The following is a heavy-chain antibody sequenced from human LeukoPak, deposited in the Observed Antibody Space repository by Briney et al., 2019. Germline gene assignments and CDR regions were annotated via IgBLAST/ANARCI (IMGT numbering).Heavy chain of an antibody. Sequence: ASVKVSCKASGCTFTGHYMHWVRQAPGQGLEWMGWTNPNSGGTNYARKFQGRVTMTRDTSITTAYMELSSLRSDDTAVYYCARVGGALGAKDYWGQGTLVTVSS. V-gene: IGHV1-2*02. CDR1: GCTFTGHY. CDR3: ARVGGALGAKDY. J-gene: IGHJ4*02. D-gene: IGHD1-26*01. CDR2: TNPNSGGT.